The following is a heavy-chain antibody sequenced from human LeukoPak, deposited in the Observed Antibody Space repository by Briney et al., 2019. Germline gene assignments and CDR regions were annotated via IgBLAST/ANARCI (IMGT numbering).Heavy chain of an antibody. CDR2: INHSGST. V-gene: IGHV4-34*01. CDR3: ARLGSSWNEYYYYYYYMDV. CDR1: GGSISSYY. Sequence: PSETLSLTCTVSGGSISSYYWSWIRQPPGKGLEWIGGINHSGSTNYNPSLKSRVTISVDTSKNQFSLKLSSVTAADTAVYYCARLGSSWNEYYYYYYYMDVWGKGTTVTVSS. J-gene: IGHJ6*03. D-gene: IGHD6-13*01.